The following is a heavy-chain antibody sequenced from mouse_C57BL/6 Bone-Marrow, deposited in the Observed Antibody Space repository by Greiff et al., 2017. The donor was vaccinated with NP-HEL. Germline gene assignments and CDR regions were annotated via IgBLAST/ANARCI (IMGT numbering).Heavy chain of an antibody. CDR3: ARWGTTVVLDY. CDR2: IDPSDSET. J-gene: IGHJ2*01. D-gene: IGHD1-1*01. CDR1: GYTFTSYW. V-gene: IGHV1-52*01. Sequence: QVQLKQPGAELVRPGSSVKLSCKASGYTFTSYWMHWVKQRPIQGLEWIGNIDPSDSETHYNQKFKDKATLTVDKSSSTAYMQLSSLTSEDSAVYYCARWGTTVVLDYWGQGTTLTVSS.